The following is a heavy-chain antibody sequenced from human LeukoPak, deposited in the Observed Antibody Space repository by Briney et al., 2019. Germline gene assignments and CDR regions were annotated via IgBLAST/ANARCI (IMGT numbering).Heavy chain of an antibody. D-gene: IGHD6-19*01. Sequence: EASVKVSCKASGYTFTTYYMHWVRQAPGQGLEWMGVINPSGGSASYAQKFQGRITMTRDTSTSTVYVELSSLRSEDTAVYYCASKDTSGWYEEAWGQGTLVTVSS. CDR3: ASKDTSGWYEEA. J-gene: IGHJ5*02. CDR1: GYTFTTYY. CDR2: INPSGGSA. V-gene: IGHV1-46*01.